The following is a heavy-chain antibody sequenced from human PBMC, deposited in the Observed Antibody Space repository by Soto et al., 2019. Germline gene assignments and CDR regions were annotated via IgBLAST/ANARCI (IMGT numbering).Heavy chain of an antibody. Sequence: PSETLSLTCTFSGFSISTGGYYWSWIRQPPGKGLEWIGEINHSGSTNYNPSLKSRVTISVDTSKNQFSLKLSSVTAADTAVYYCARGRSVAQGLDYWGQGTLVTVSS. CDR3: ARGRSVAQGLDY. J-gene: IGHJ4*02. V-gene: IGHV4-31*03. CDR1: GFSISTGGYY. CDR2: INHSGST.